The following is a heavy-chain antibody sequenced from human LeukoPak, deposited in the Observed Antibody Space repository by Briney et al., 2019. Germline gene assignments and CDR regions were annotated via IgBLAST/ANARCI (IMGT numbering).Heavy chain of an antibody. V-gene: IGHV3-66*02. J-gene: IGHJ4*02. Sequence: GGSLRLSCAASGFTVSSNYMSWVRHAPGKGLEWVSVIYSGGSTYYADSVKARFTISRDNSKNTLYLQMNSLRAEDTAVYYCARGLNAYYDSSGFDYWGQGTLVTVSS. CDR1: GFTVSSNY. CDR2: IYSGGST. D-gene: IGHD3-22*01. CDR3: ARGLNAYYDSSGFDY.